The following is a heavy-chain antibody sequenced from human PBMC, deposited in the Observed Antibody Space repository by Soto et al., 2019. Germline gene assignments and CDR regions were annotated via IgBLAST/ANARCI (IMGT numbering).Heavy chain of an antibody. CDR3: ARMGDFWSGPGELDP. J-gene: IGHJ5*02. D-gene: IGHD3-3*01. CDR1: GGSISSSSYY. CDR2: VYYNGFT. Sequence: SETLSLTCTVSGGSISSSSYYWAWNRQPPGKGLEWIGSVYYNGFTYYNPSLKSRVTISVDTSKNQFSLKLTSVTAADTAVYYCARMGDFWSGPGELDPWGQGTLVTVSS. V-gene: IGHV4-39*01.